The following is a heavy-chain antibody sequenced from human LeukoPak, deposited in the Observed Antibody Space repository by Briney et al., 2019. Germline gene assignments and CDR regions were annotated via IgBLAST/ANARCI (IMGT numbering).Heavy chain of an antibody. J-gene: IGHJ4*02. CDR1: GFTFVDYP. V-gene: IGHV3-43*02. CDR3: AKDYY. Sequence: GGTLRLSCAASGFTFVDYPMHWVRQVPGKGLEWVSLISADGATTYYADSVKGRFTISRDNSKTSLYLQMNSLRPEDTALYYCAKDYYWGQGTLVTVSS. CDR2: ISADGATT.